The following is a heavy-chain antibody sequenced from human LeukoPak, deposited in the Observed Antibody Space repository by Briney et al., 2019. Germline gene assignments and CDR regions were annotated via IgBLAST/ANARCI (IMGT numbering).Heavy chain of an antibody. CDR2: IIPIFGTA. CDR3: AGGGGSTMIVVVTAAFDI. CDR1: GDTLTEFA. D-gene: IGHD3-22*01. J-gene: IGHJ3*02. Sequence: ASVKVSCKVSGDTLTEFAMHWVRQAPGQGLEWMGGIIPIFGTANYAQKFQGRVTITADESTSTAYMELSSLRSEDTAVYYCAGGGGSTMIVVVTAAFDIWGQGTMVTVSS. V-gene: IGHV1-69*13.